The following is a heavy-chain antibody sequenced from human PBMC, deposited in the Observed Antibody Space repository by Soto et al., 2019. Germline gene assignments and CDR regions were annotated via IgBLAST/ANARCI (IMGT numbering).Heavy chain of an antibody. CDR2: ISRTSSRT. V-gene: IGHV3-23*01. D-gene: IGHD2-8*01. CDR1: GLTFDTYA. Sequence: EVQMLESGGGLVQPGGSLRLSCAVSGLTFDTYAMSWVRQAPGKGLEWVSTISRTSSRTHYADSVKGRFTISRDNSKNILYLQTNSLRVGDTAVYYCAKGALGYCHHGICYQHSDYWGQGTLVTVS. J-gene: IGHJ4*02. CDR3: AKGALGYCHHGICYQHSDY.